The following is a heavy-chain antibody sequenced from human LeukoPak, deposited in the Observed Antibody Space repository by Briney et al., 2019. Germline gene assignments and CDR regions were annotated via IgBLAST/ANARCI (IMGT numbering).Heavy chain of an antibody. V-gene: IGHV3-13*01. CDR1: GFTFSDYG. CDR2: IGIAGDT. Sequence: PGGSLRLSCAASGFTFSDYGMHWVRQATGKGLEWVSAIGIAGDTYYTGSVKGRFTISRENAKNSLYLQMNSLRAGDTAVYYCARVAKERVGGVYYFDYWGQGTLVTVSS. D-gene: IGHD1-1*01. CDR3: ARVAKERVGGVYYFDY. J-gene: IGHJ4*02.